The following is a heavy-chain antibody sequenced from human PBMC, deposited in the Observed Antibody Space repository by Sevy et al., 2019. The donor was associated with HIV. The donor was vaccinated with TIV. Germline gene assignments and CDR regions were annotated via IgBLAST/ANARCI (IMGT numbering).Heavy chain of an antibody. V-gene: IGHV3-7*01. CDR1: GFAFRTFW. D-gene: IGHD5-12*01. CDR3: AKQRGWICSHDVCSPYYSDS. J-gene: IGHJ4*02. CDR2: IKQDGSDK. Sequence: GGSLRLSCAASGFAFRTFWMSWVRQAPGKGLEWVANIKQDGSDKYYMDSVKGRFTISRDNAKNSLYLQMSSLTVEDTAVYYWAKQRGWICSHDVCSPYYSDSWGQGTLVTVSS.